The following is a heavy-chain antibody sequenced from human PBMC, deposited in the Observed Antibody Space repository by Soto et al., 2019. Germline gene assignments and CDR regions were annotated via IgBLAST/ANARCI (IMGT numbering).Heavy chain of an antibody. J-gene: IGHJ6*03. CDR3: AREYEGVSLYYYYYMDV. CDR1: GFTFSRYN. D-gene: IGHD2-8*01. V-gene: IGHV3-48*01. CDR2: ISSSSSTI. Sequence: GGSLRLSCVASGFTFSRYNMNWVRQAPGKGLEWVSYISSSSSTIYYADSVKGRFTISRDNAKNSLYLQMNSLRADDTAVYYCAREYEGVSLYYYYYMDVWGKGTTVTVAS.